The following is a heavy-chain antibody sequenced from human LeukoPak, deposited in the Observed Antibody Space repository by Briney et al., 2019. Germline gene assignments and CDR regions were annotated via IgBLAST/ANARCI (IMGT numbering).Heavy chain of an antibody. V-gene: IGHV4-34*01. Sequence: SETLSLTCAVYGGSFSGYYWSWICQPPGKGLEWIGEINHSGSTNYNPSLKSRVTISVDTSKNQFSLKLSSVTAADTAVYYCAREAIFGVVISGWFDPWGQGTLVTVSS. CDR3: AREAIFGVVISGWFDP. J-gene: IGHJ5*02. D-gene: IGHD3-3*01. CDR2: INHSGST. CDR1: GGSFSGYY.